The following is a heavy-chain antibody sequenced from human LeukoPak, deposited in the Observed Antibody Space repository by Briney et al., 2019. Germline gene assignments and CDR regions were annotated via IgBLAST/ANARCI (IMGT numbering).Heavy chain of an antibody. Sequence: SETLSLTCTVSGTSISNYYWSWIRQPPGKGLEWIGCVYYNGSSNYNPSLKSRVTISVDTSKIQFSLKLSSVTAADTAVYYCARSIKRGLFDYWGQGSLVTVSS. J-gene: IGHJ4*02. D-gene: IGHD3-10*01. V-gene: IGHV4-59*01. CDR1: GTSISNYY. CDR2: VYYNGSS. CDR3: ARSIKRGLFDY.